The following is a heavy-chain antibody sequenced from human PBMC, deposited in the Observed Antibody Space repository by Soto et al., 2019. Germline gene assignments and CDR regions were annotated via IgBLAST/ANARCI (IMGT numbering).Heavy chain of an antibody. Sequence: SETLSLTCAVYGGSFSGYYGGWIRQPPGKGLEWIGEIDHGGRTNYNPSLKSRVTISVDTSKNQVSLKLNSVTAPDTAVYYCARGGPGYYGSGSYYPRWGQGALVTVSS. CDR3: ARGGPGYYGSGSYYPR. CDR2: IDHGGRT. CDR1: GGSFSGYY. J-gene: IGHJ4*02. V-gene: IGHV4-34*01. D-gene: IGHD3-10*01.